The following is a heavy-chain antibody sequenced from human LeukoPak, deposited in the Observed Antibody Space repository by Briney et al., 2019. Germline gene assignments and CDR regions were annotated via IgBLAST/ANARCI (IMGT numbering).Heavy chain of an antibody. CDR1: GGPSSSYY. V-gene: IGHV4-59*13. J-gene: IGHJ4*02. D-gene: IGHD3-10*01. Sequence: SETLSLTCTVSGGPSSSYYWSWIRQPPGKGLEWIGYIYYGGNTNYNPSLKSRVTISVDTSKNQFSLKLSSVTAADTAVYYCARDRDSLWFGEFDYWGRGTLVTVSS. CDR2: IYYGGNT. CDR3: ARDRDSLWFGEFDY.